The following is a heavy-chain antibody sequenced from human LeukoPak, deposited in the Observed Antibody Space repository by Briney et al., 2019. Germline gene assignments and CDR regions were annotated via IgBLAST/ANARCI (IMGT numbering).Heavy chain of an antibody. V-gene: IGHV3-23*01. D-gene: IGHD2-2*01. J-gene: IGHJ6*02. CDR2: ISDSGGST. Sequence: GSLRLPCSASGFTFSSYAISWVRQAPGKGLEWVASISDSGGSTYYEDSVKRRFTISRANSKNTLYLQMNNLRAEDTAVYYCALNAPYYSYGLDVWGQGTTVTVSS. CDR1: GFTFSSYA. CDR3: ALNAPYYSYGLDV.